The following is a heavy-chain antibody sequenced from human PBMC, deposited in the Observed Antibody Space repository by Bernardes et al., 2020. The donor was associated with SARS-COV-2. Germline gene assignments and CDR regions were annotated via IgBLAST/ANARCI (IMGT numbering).Heavy chain of an antibody. Sequence: GGSLRLSCAASGFKFDDYGMSWVRQTPKKGLEWVSGIKRNGGNTADADFVQGRFAISRDNAKNSLYLQMNSLRAEDTALYYCVRGFYDGPFDNWGQGTLVTVSS. V-gene: IGHV3-20*04. J-gene: IGHJ4*02. CDR1: GFKFDDYG. CDR3: VRGFYDGPFDN. D-gene: IGHD3-3*01. CDR2: IKRNGGNT.